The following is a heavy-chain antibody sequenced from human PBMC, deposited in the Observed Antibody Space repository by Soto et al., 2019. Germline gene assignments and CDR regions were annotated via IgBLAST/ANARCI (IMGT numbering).Heavy chain of an antibody. V-gene: IGHV3-15*07. CDR2: IKSKTDGGTT. D-gene: IGHD3-10*01. CDR1: GFTFSNAW. J-gene: IGHJ4*02. CDR3: TTDCVWFGERYDY. Sequence: GGSLRLSCAASGFTFSNAWMNWVRQATGKGLEWVGRIKSKTDGGTTDYAAPVKGRFTISRDDSKNTLYLQMNSLKTEDTAVYYCTTDCVWFGERYDYWGQGTLVTVSS.